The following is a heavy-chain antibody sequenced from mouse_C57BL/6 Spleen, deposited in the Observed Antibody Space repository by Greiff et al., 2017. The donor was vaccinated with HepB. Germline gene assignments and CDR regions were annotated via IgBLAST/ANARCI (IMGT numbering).Heavy chain of an antibody. Sequence: EVQLVESGGGLVKPGGSLKLSCAASGFTFSDYGMHWVRQAPEKGLEWVAYISSGSSTIYYADTVKGRFTISRDNAKNTLFLQMTSLRSEDTAIYYCARDTTVVAHFDVWGTGTTVTVSS. V-gene: IGHV5-17*01. CDR1: GFTFSDYG. CDR3: ARDTTVVAHFDV. J-gene: IGHJ1*03. CDR2: ISSGSSTI. D-gene: IGHD1-1*01.